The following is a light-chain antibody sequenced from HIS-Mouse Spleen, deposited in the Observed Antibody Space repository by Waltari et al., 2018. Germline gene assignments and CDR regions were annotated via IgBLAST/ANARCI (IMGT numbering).Light chain of an antibody. J-gene: IGLJ2*01. CDR2: EDS. CDR3: YSTDSSGNHRV. CDR1: ALPTKY. Sequence: SYELTQPPSVSVSPGQTARITCSGDALPTKYAYWYQQKSGQAPVLVIYEDSKRPSGFPERFSGSSSGTMATLTISGAQVEDEADYYCYSTDSSGNHRVFGGGTKLTVL. V-gene: IGLV3-10*01.